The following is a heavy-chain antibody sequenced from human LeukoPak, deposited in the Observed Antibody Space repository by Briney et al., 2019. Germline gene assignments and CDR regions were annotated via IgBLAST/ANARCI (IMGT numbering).Heavy chain of an antibody. D-gene: IGHD3-9*01. V-gene: IGHV5-51*01. CDR3: ARLRYYDILTGYSQRPAVQKGSWFDP. Sequence: GESLKISCKGSGYSFTSYWIGWVRRMPGKGLEWMGIIYPGDSDTRYSPSFQGQVTISADRSISTAYLQWSSLKASDTAMYYCARLRYYDILTGYSQRPAVQKGSWFDPWGQGTLVTVSS. CDR1: GYSFTSYW. J-gene: IGHJ5*02. CDR2: IYPGDSDT.